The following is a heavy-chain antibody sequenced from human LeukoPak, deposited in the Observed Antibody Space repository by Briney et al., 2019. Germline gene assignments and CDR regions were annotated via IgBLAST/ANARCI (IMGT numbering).Heavy chain of an antibody. J-gene: IGHJ3*02. V-gene: IGHV4-59*01. CDR1: GGSTSSYY. D-gene: IGHD2-21*02. CDR2: IYYSGST. Sequence: SETLSLTCTVSGGSTSSYYWSWIRQPPGKGLEWIGYIYYSGSTNYNPSLKSRVTISVDTSKNQFSLKLSSVTAADTAVYYCARAVYCGGDCYSGAFDIWGQGTMVTVSS. CDR3: ARAVYCGGDCYSGAFDI.